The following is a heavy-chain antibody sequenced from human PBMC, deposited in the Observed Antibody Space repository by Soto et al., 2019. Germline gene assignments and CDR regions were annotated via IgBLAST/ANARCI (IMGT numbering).Heavy chain of an antibody. Sequence: QVQLVQSGSEVKMPGSSVTVSCKTSGGTFSRHAINWVRQAPGQGLEWMGGIIPMFGTTNYAQKFKGRVTTSADESTSTAYMELSGLRSEDAAVYYCAGAAIHGGSCYFWFDPWGQGTLVTVSS. CDR1: GGTFSRHA. J-gene: IGHJ5*02. V-gene: IGHV1-69*01. D-gene: IGHD2-2*01. CDR2: IIPMFGTT. CDR3: AGAAIHGGSCYFWFDP.